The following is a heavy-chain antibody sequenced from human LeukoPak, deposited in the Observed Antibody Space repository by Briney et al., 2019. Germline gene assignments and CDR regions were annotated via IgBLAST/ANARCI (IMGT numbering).Heavy chain of an antibody. Sequence: SETLSLTCTVSGGSISRYYWSWIRQPPGKGLEWIGYIYSSENTYYNPSLNSRVTISVDTSKNQFSLKLTSVTAADTAVYYCARDQEGYCSGGSCFRSPSDYWGQGTLVTVSS. CDR3: ARDQEGYCSGGSCFRSPSDY. V-gene: IGHV4-59*12. J-gene: IGHJ4*02. CDR2: IYSSENT. CDR1: GGSISRYY. D-gene: IGHD2-15*01.